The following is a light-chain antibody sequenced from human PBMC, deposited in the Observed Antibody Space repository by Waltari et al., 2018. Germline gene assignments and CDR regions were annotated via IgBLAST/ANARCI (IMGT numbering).Light chain of an antibody. V-gene: IGKV3-15*01. CDR2: GAS. CDR1: QSVSSK. Sequence: EIVMTQSPTTLSVSPGERATLSCRARQSVSSKLAWYQQKPGQAPRLPIYGASARATGIPATFSGSGSGTEFTLTISSLQSEDFAVYYCQQYNNWPRTFGQGTKVEIK. J-gene: IGKJ1*01. CDR3: QQYNNWPRT.